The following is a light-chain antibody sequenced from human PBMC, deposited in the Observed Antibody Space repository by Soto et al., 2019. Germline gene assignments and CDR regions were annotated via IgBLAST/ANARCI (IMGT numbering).Light chain of an antibody. CDR1: SSDVGAYDY. V-gene: IGLV2-14*03. J-gene: IGLJ1*01. Sequence: QSALTQPASVSGSPGQSITLSCTGTSSDVGAYDYVSWYQQHPGRAPKLMIYHVTYRPSGVSNRYSGSKSGNSASLTISGLQADDEADYYCCSLTTSHTYVFGSGTKLTVL. CDR2: HVT. CDR3: CSLTTSHTYV.